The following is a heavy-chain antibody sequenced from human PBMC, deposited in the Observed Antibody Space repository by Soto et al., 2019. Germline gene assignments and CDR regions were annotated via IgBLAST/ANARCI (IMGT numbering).Heavy chain of an antibody. CDR1: GFTFSSYS. D-gene: IGHD2-2*01. Sequence: GGSLRLSCAASGFTFSSYSMNWVRQAPGKGLEWVSSISSSSSYIYYADSVKGRFTISRDNAKNSLYLQMNSLRAEDTAVYYCARESSERSSTSCPDYWGQGTLVTVSS. J-gene: IGHJ4*02. CDR2: ISSSSSYI. CDR3: ARESSERSSTSCPDY. V-gene: IGHV3-21*01.